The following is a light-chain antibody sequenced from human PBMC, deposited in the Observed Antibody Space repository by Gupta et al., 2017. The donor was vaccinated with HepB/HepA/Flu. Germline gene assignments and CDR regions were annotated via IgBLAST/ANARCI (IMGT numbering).Light chain of an antibody. CDR3: EEWDERLNGTGVV. CDR2: SNN. CDR1: SSNIGSNT. Sequence: QSVLTHPPPASGTDGQRVTSSCSGSSSNIGSNTVNWYQQPPGTAPKLLIYSNNQRHYGVPDRFAGSKSGTSASLAIRRLTSEDEVDYYCEEWDERLNGTGVVFGGGTKLTVL. V-gene: IGLV1-44*01. J-gene: IGLJ2*01.